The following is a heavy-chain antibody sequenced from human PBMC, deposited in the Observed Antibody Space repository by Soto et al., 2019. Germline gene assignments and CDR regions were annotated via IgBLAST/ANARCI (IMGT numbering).Heavy chain of an antibody. CDR1: GYTFTGYY. CDR3: ALGYCISTSCYSTGYYGMDV. CDR2: INPNSGGT. V-gene: IGHV1-2*04. Sequence: VASVKVSCKASGYTFTGYYMHWVRQAPGQGLEWMGWINPNSGGTNYAQKFQGWVTMTRDTSISTAYMELSRLRSDDTAVYYCALGYCISTSCYSTGYYGMDVWGQGTAVTVSS. D-gene: IGHD2-2*01. J-gene: IGHJ6*02.